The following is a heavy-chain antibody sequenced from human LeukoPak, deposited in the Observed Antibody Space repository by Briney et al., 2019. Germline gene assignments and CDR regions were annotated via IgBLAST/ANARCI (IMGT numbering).Heavy chain of an antibody. V-gene: IGHV3-23*01. J-gene: IGHJ4*02. Sequence: GGSLRLSCAASGFSFSSCAMSWVRQAPGKGLEWVSGISGSGDSTDYADSVKGRFTISRDNSKNTLYLQINSLRAEDTAVYYCRREYGRNDYPDYWGQGTLVTVSS. CDR2: ISGSGDST. CDR3: RREYGRNDYPDY. CDR1: GFSFSSCA. D-gene: IGHD1-1*01.